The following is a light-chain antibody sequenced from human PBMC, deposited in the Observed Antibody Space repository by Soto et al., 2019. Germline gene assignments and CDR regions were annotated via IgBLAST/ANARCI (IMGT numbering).Light chain of an antibody. CDR1: SSNIGAGYD. CDR3: QTYDTSLSGSWV. Sequence: QLVLTQPPSVSGASGQRVTISCTGSSSNIGAGYDVHWYQQLPGTAPKLLIYDNSNRPSGVPDRFSGSKSGTSASLAITGLQAEDEADYYCQTYDTSLSGSWVFGTGTKVTVL. CDR2: DNS. J-gene: IGLJ1*01. V-gene: IGLV1-40*01.